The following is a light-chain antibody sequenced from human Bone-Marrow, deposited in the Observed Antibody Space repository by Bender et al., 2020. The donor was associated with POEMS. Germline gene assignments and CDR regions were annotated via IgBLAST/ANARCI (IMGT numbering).Light chain of an antibody. CDR1: ALPKQY. V-gene: IGLV3-25*03. CDR2: KDN. Sequence: SYEVTQPPSVSVSPGETARITCSGDALPKQYAYWYQQKPGQAPVKVIYKDNERPSGTPERFSGSSSGTTATLTISGVQAEDEADYYCQSADSSGTSLVFGRGTKLTVL. CDR3: QSADSSGTSLV. J-gene: IGLJ3*02.